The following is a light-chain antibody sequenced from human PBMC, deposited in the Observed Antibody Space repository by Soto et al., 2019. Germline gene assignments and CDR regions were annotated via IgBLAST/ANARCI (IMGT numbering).Light chain of an antibody. V-gene: IGLV2-23*01. CDR3: CSYAGGRV. CDR1: SSDVGSYKL. CDR2: GGS. J-gene: IGLJ2*01. Sequence: QSALTQPASVSGSPGQSITISCTGTSSDVGSYKLVAWYQQHPGKGPKLMTYGGSKRPSGISNRFSASKSGNTASLTISGLQAEDEADYYCCSYAGGRVFGGGTQLTVL.